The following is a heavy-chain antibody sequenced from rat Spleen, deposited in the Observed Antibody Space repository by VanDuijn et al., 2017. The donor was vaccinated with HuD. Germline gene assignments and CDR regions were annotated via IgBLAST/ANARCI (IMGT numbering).Heavy chain of an antibody. V-gene: IGHV3-1*01. Sequence: EVQLQESGPGLVKPSQSLSLTCSVTGSSITSHYWGWIRKFPGNKMEWMGYINFSGSTNYNPSLKSRISITRDTSKNQFFLLLNSITAEDTATYYCARYPTYSGYNYYVMDAWGQGASVTVSS. CDR1: GSSITSHY. CDR3: ARYPTYSGYNYYVMDA. CDR2: INFSGST. D-gene: IGHD1-9*01. J-gene: IGHJ4*01.